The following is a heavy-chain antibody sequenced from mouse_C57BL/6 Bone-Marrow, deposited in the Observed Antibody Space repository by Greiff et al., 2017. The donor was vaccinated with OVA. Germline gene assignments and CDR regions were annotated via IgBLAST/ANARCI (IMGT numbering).Heavy chain of an antibody. CDR1: GYTFTDYY. J-gene: IGHJ4*01. CDR2: INPNNGGT. Sequence: EVQLQQSGPELVKPGASVKISCKASGYTFTDYYMNWVKQSHGKSLEWIGDINPNNGGTSYNQKFKGKATLTVDKSSSTAYMELRSLTSEDSAVYYCLRVYAMDYWGQGTSVTVSS. CDR3: LRVYAMDY. V-gene: IGHV1-26*01. D-gene: IGHD1-1*01.